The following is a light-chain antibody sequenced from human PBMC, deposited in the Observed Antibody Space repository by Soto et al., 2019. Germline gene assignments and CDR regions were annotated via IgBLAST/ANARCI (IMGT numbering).Light chain of an antibody. J-gene: IGKJ2*01. CDR1: QSISSW. V-gene: IGKV1-5*03. CDR3: QQYNSYPDT. CDR2: KAS. Sequence: DIQMTQSPSTLSASVGDRVTITCRASQSISSWLAWYQQKPGKAPKLLIYKASSLESGVPSRFSGSASGTEFTLTISSLQPDDFATYYCQQYNSYPDTFGQGTKLEIK.